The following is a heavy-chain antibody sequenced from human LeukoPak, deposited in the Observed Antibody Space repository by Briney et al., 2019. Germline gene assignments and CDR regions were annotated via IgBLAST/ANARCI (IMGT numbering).Heavy chain of an antibody. CDR3: ARGRSSNRNSSLSYYYMDV. CDR1: AFTFKSYG. J-gene: IGHJ6*03. D-gene: IGHD6-6*01. Sequence: GGSLRLSCAASAFTFKSYGMHWVRQAPGKGLEWVAVIWSDENKKYYADTVRGRFAISRDNSEKTLYLQMDSLRAEDTAVYFCARGRSSNRNSSLSYYYMDVWGKGTTVTVSS. V-gene: IGHV3-33*01. CDR2: IWSDENKK.